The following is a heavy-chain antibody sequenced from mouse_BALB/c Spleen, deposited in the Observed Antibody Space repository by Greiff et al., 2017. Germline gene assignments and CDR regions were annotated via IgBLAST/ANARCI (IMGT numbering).Heavy chain of an antibody. Sequence: VQLQQSGAELVRPGASVTLSCKASGYTFTDYEMHWVKQTPVHGLEWIGAIDPETGGTAYNQKFKGKATLTADKSSSTAYMELRSLTSEDSAVYYCTRRGIYEAMDYWGQGTSVTVSS. V-gene: IGHV1-15*01. J-gene: IGHJ4*01. D-gene: IGHD2-3*01. CDR3: TRRGIYEAMDY. CDR1: GYTFTDYE. CDR2: IDPETGGT.